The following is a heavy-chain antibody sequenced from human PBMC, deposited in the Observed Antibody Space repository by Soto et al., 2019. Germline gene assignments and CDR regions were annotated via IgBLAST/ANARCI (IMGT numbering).Heavy chain of an antibody. CDR1: GYTFSSYG. D-gene: IGHD1-20*01. CDR3: ARAEKWVTGNMGGY. J-gene: IGHJ4*02. Sequence: QVQLVQSGAEVKKPGASVKVSCKAFGYTFSSYGISWVRQAPGQGLEWMGWISGYNGYTNYAQKFQGRVPMTTDTSTSTAYMELTSLRSDDSAVYYCARAEKWVTGNMGGYWGQGTLVTVYS. CDR2: ISGYNGYT. V-gene: IGHV1-18*04.